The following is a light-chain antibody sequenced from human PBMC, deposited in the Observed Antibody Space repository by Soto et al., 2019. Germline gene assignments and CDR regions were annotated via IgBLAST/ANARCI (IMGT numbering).Light chain of an antibody. Sequence: AIPMTQSPSSLSTSIGHGVTITCRASQGIRSELGWYKQNQGKAPKILRYGASSLQSGVPSRFSGSGSGTDFTLTISSLKPEDFETYYCLQDNTYPYTFGQGTRLE. CDR2: GAS. J-gene: IGKJ2*01. V-gene: IGKV1-6*02. CDR3: LQDNTYPYT. CDR1: QGIRSE.